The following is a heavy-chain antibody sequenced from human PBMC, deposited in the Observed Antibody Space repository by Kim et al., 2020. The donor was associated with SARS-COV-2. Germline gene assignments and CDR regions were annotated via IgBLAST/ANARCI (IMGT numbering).Heavy chain of an antibody. CDR2: TA. CDR3: ARAGSARPLDY. Sequence: TATYAQQLQGRVTMTRNTTTSTVSMELSSLTSDATAVYYCARAGSARPLDYWGQGTLVTVSS. D-gene: IGHD3-10*01. J-gene: IGHJ4*02. V-gene: IGHV1-46*01.